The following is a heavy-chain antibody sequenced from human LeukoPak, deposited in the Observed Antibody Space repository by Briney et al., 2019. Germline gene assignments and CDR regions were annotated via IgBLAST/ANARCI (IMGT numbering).Heavy chain of an antibody. D-gene: IGHD2-15*01. Sequence: PSETLSLTCAVSGYSISSGYYWGWIRQPPGKGLEWIGSIYHSGSTYYNPSLKSRVTISVDTFKNQFSLKLSSVTAADTAVYYCAGTYCSGGSCYSELYYYYGMDVWGKGTTVTVSS. J-gene: IGHJ6*04. V-gene: IGHV4-38-2*01. CDR3: AGTYCSGGSCYSELYYYYGMDV. CDR1: GYSISSGYY. CDR2: IYHSGST.